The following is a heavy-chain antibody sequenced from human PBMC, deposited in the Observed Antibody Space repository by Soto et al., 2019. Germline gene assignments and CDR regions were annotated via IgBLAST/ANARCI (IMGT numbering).Heavy chain of an antibody. CDR3: ARERAFRWDFFSGGSCSRNPRYYYHGMDV. V-gene: IGHV3-48*02. CDR1: GFTFSSYS. D-gene: IGHD2-15*01. J-gene: IGHJ6*02. Sequence: GGSLRLSCAASGFTFSSYSMNWVRQAPGKGLEWVSYISSSSSTIYYADSVKGRFTITRDNAKNSLYLQMNSMRDEDTDVYYSARERAFRWDFFSGGSCSRNPRYYYHGMDVWGQGPRVTVS. CDR2: ISSSSSTI.